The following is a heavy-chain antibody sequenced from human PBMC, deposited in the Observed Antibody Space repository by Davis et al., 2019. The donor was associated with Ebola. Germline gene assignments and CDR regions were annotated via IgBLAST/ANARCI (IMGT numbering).Heavy chain of an antibody. D-gene: IGHD4-17*01. Sequence: SVKVSCKASGGTFSSYAISWVRQAPGQGLEWMGGIIPIFGTANYAQKFQGRVTITADKSTSTAYMELSSLRSEDTAVYYCATPIERSTVTTRWRGYYYYGMDVWGQGITVTVSS. V-gene: IGHV1-69*06. J-gene: IGHJ6*02. CDR3: ATPIERSTVTTRWRGYYYYGMDV. CDR2: IIPIFGTA. CDR1: GGTFSSYA.